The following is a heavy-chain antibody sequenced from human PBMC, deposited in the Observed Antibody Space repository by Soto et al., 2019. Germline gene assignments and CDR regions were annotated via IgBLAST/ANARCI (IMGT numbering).Heavy chain of an antibody. Sequence: ASVKVSCKASGYTFTSYGISWVRQAPGQGLEWMGWISAYNGNTNYAQKLQGRVTMTTDTSTSTAYMELRSLRSDDTAVYYCARGRGGYCSSTSCLKNVYYYYYMDVWGKGTTVTVSS. CDR3: ARGRGGYCSSTSCLKNVYYYYYMDV. V-gene: IGHV1-18*01. D-gene: IGHD2-2*01. J-gene: IGHJ6*03. CDR2: ISAYNGNT. CDR1: GYTFTSYG.